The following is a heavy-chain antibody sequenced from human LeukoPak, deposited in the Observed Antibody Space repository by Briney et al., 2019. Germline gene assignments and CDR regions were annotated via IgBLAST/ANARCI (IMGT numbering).Heavy chain of an antibody. V-gene: IGHV3-33*01. CDR2: IWFDGRNK. Sequence: GGSLRLSCAASGFTFSTYGMHWVRQAPGKGLEWVSLIWFDGRNKYYADSVQGRFTISRDNSKNTVYLQMNSLRPEDTAVYDCAVGGSSWEFDYWGQGTLVTVSS. J-gene: IGHJ4*02. D-gene: IGHD3-16*01. CDR3: AVGGSSWEFDY. CDR1: GFTFSTYG.